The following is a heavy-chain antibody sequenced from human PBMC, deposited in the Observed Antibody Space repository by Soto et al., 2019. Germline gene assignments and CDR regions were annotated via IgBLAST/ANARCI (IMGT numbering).Heavy chain of an antibody. CDR2: IYPGDSDT. V-gene: IGHV5-51*01. CDR1: GYSFTSYW. Sequence: PGESLKISCKGSGYSFTSYWIGWVRQMPGKGLEWMGIIYPGDSDTRYSPSFQGQVTISADKSISTAYLQWSSLKASDTAMYYCARHLKQQLGGDYYYYYLLDVWGQGTTVIVSS. J-gene: IGHJ6*02. D-gene: IGHD6-13*01. CDR3: ARHLKQQLGGDYYYYYLLDV.